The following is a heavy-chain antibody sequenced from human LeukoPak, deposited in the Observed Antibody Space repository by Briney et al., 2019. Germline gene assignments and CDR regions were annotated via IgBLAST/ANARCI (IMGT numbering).Heavy chain of an antibody. J-gene: IGHJ5*02. Sequence: SETLSLTCIVSGGSISSGDYYWDWIRQPPGKGLEWIGNVHHTGKIYYNPSLSSRVTMYVDRSKTQFSLKLTSVTAADTAIYYCARHPAAQNWFDPWGQGALVTISS. CDR3: ARHPAAQNWFDP. D-gene: IGHD6-25*01. CDR1: GGSISSGDYY. CDR2: VHHTGKI. V-gene: IGHV4-39*01.